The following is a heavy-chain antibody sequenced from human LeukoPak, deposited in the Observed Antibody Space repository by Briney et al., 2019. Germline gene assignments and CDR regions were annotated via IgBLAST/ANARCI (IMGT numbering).Heavy chain of an antibody. CDR1: GGSFSGYY. CDR2: INHSGST. Sequence: NASETLSLTCAVYGGSFSGYYWSWIRQPPGKGLEWIGEINHSGSTNYNPSLKSRVTISVDTSKNQFSLKLSSVTAADTAVYYCVRETTVVTPGRNYYYYYMDVWGKGTTVTISS. J-gene: IGHJ6*03. D-gene: IGHD4-23*01. CDR3: VRETTVVTPGRNYYYYYMDV. V-gene: IGHV4-34*01.